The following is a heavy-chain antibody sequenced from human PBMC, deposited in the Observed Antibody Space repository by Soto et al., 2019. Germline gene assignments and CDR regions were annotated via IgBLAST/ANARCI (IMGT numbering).Heavy chain of an antibody. D-gene: IGHD6-19*01. CDR2: ISPYNANT. J-gene: IGHJ4*02. CDR1: GYPFTIYG. V-gene: IGHV1-18*01. CDR3: ARSYSSDWYGPYFDY. Sequence: QVQLVQSGAEVKKPGASVKVSCKTSGYPFTIYGISWVQQAPGQGLEWMGWISPYNANTNYAQNVQGRVTMTTDTSTSTGYMELTSLRSDDTAVYYCARSYSSDWYGPYFDYWGQGTLVTVSS.